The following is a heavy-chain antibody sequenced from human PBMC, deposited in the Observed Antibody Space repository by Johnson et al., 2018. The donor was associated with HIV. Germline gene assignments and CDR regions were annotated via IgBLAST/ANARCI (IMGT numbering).Heavy chain of an antibody. CDR3: ARANDLSAFDI. D-gene: IGHD1-1*01. CDR2: IGTAGDT. Sequence: VQLVESGGGVVQPGRSLRLSCAASGFTFSSYAMSWVRQAPGKGLEWVSAIGTAGDTYYPGSVKGRFTISRENAKNSLYLQMNSLRAGDTAVYYCARANDLSAFDIWGQGTMVTVSS. V-gene: IGHV3-13*01. J-gene: IGHJ3*02. CDR1: GFTFSSYA.